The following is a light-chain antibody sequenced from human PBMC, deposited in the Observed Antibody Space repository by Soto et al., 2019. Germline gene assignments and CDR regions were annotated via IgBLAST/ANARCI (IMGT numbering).Light chain of an antibody. CDR3: SSYGGRNNLL. J-gene: IGLJ2*01. Sequence: QSALTQPASVSGSPGQSIAISCTGSSSDVGIYNYVSWYQQHPGKVPKLIIYEVTNRPSGVSNRFSGSKSGNTASLTISGLQAEDEADYYCSSYGGRNNLLFGGGTKLTVL. CDR2: EVT. V-gene: IGLV2-14*01. CDR1: SSDVGIYNY.